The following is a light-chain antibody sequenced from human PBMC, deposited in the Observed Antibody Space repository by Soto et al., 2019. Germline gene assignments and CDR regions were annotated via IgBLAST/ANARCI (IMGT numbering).Light chain of an antibody. V-gene: IGKV3-20*01. CDR1: DTVSSSY. Sequence: EIGLTQSPGTLSLSPGERATLSCRASDTVSSSYLAWYQQKPGQAPSLLIYGAFRRATGLPDRFSGSGSGTDFTLTISRLEPEDFAVYYCQQYGGSPGTFGQGTKVEVK. J-gene: IGKJ1*01. CDR2: GAF. CDR3: QQYGGSPGT.